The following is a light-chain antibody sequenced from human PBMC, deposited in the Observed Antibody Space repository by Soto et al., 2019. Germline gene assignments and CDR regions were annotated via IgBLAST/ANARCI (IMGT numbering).Light chain of an antibody. CDR3: QQRSNWPLP. CDR1: QSVSSY. Sequence: EIVLTQSPATLPLSPGERATLSCRASQSVSSYLAWYQQKPGQAPRLLIYDASNRATGTPATFSGSGSGTDFTLTISSLEPEDFAVYYCQQRSNWPLPFGGGTKVEIK. V-gene: IGKV3-11*01. J-gene: IGKJ4*01. CDR2: DAS.